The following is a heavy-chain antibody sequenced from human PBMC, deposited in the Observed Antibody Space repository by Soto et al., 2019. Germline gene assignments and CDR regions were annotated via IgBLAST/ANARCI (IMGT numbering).Heavy chain of an antibody. Sequence: PGGSLGLSCAASQFIFSNYGMNWVRQAPGKGQEWVSGIQHDGSKEYYADSVKGRFTISRDDSKNMVYLQMNSMRVEDTAVYYYVRDCSVHPTYHYSGPATLVTVSS. CDR1: QFIFSNYG. CDR2: IQHDGSKE. CDR3: VRDCSVHPTYHY. J-gene: IGHJ4*02. D-gene: IGHD6-19*01. V-gene: IGHV3-30*12.